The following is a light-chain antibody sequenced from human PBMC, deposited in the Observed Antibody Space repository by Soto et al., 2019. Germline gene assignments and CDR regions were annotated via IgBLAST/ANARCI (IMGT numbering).Light chain of an antibody. V-gene: IGKV3-11*01. CDR2: DAS. Sequence: EIVVTQSPATLSLSPGARATLSCRASQSIGIYLAWYQQKPGQAPRLLIYDASNRATGIPARFSGSGSGTDFPITINRLEPEDFAVYYCQQYSISSTFGQGTKVDIK. CDR1: QSIGIY. J-gene: IGKJ1*01. CDR3: QQYSISST.